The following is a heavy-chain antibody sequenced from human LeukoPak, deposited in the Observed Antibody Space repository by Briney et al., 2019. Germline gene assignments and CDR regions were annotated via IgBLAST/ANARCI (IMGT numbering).Heavy chain of an antibody. J-gene: IGHJ4*02. V-gene: IGHV1-46*01. D-gene: IGHD6-6*01. Sequence: NPGGSLRLSCAASGYTFTSYYMHWVRQAPGQGLEWMGIINPSGGSTSYAQKFQGRVTMTRDTSTSTVYMELSSLRSEDTAVYYCARDLVLAPKDERRDYWGQGTLVTVSS. CDR3: ARDLVLAPKDERRDY. CDR2: INPSGGST. CDR1: GYTFTSYY.